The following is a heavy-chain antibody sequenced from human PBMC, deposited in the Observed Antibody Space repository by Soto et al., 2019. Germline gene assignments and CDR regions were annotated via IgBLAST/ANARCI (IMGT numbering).Heavy chain of an antibody. D-gene: IGHD1-1*01. Sequence: SETLSLTCTISGGSISSYYWSWVRQTPGKGLEWIGYVYFSGSTNYNPSLKSRVLISIDTSRNQFSLKLNSVTAADTAVYYCTRDLDIGHRGHGQGNVWGQGKTVTVSS. J-gene: IGHJ6*02. CDR2: VYFSGST. CDR1: GGSISSYY. V-gene: IGHV4-59*01. CDR3: TRDLDIGHRGHGQGNV.